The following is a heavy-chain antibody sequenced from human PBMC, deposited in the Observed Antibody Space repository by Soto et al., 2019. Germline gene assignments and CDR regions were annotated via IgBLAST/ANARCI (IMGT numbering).Heavy chain of an antibody. CDR2: ISAYNGNT. D-gene: IGHD3-10*01. J-gene: IGHJ5*02. V-gene: IGHV1-18*01. CDR1: GYTFTSYG. CDR3: ARVPLQGITMVRGPPAWFDP. Sequence: QVQLVQSGAEVKKPGASVKVSCKASGYTFTSYGISWVRQAPGQGLEWMGWISAYNGNTNYAQKLQGRVTMTTDTSTSTAYMELRSLRSDDTAVYYCARVPLQGITMVRGPPAWFDPWGQGTLVTVSS.